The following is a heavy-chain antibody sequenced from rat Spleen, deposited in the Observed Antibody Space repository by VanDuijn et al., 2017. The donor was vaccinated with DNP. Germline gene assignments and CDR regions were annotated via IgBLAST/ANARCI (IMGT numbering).Heavy chain of an antibody. V-gene: IGHV5S13*01. D-gene: IGHD1-3*01. J-gene: IGHJ2*01. CDR3: VRRFYGSYGLSGDGYFDY. Sequence: EVQLVESGGGLVQPGGSLTLSCAASGLTFTDYGMAWVRQAPTKGLEWVASINAGDGKTYYQDSVKGRFTISRDNAKSSLYLQMNSLKSEDTATYYCVRRFYGSYGLSGDGYFDYWGQGVMVTVSS. CDR2: INAGDGKT. CDR1: GLTFTDYG.